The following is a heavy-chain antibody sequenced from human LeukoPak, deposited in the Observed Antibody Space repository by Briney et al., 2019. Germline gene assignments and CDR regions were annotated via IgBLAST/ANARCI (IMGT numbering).Heavy chain of an antibody. CDR3: ARRFSTENYSALDC. D-gene: IGHD1-7*01. J-gene: IGHJ4*02. V-gene: IGHV3-48*04. CDR2: ISSSSSTI. Sequence: AGGSLRLSCAASGFTFSSYSMNWVRQAPGKGLEWVSYISSSSSTIYYADFVKGRFTISRDNARKSLFLQMSSLRAEDTAVYYCARRFSTENYSALDCWGQGTLVTVSS. CDR1: GFTFSSYS.